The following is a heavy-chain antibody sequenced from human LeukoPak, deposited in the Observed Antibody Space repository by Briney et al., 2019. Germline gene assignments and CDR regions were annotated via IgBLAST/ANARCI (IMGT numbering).Heavy chain of an antibody. V-gene: IGHV3-30*04. Sequence: GGSLRLSCAVSGFTFRSHAMHWVRQAPGKGLEWVAVISYDGSKNYYADSVRGRISISRDNSKSTLSLQVNSLRADDTAVYYCARDSSLYGSGSYYNDGPTYLDYWGQRTLVAVSS. CDR2: ISYDGSKN. CDR1: GFTFRSHA. CDR3: ARDSSLYGSGSYYNDGPTYLDY. J-gene: IGHJ4*02. D-gene: IGHD3-10*01.